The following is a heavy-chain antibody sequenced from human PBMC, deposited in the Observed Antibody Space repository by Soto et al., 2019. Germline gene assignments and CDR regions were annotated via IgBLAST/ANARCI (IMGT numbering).Heavy chain of an antibody. V-gene: IGHV3-21*01. J-gene: IGHJ6*02. CDR3: ARSDSSSWYRGNMDV. CDR1: GFTFSSYS. Sequence: GGSLRLSCAASGFTFSSYSMNWVRQAPGKGLEWVSSISSSSSYIYYADSVKGRFTISRDNAKNSLYLQMNSLRAEDTAVYYCARSDSSSWYRGNMDVWGQGTTVTVSS. D-gene: IGHD6-13*01. CDR2: ISSSSSYI.